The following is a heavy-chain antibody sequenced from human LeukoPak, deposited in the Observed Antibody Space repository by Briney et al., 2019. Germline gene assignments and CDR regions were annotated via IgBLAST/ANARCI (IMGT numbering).Heavy chain of an antibody. CDR1: GGSISSYY. CDR3: ARQGLYDFWSANYYYGMDV. D-gene: IGHD3-3*01. J-gene: IGHJ6*02. CDR2: IYYSGST. Sequence: SHTLSLTCTVSGGSISSYYWSWIRQPPGKGLEWIGYIYYSGSTNYNPSLKSRVTISVDSSKNQFSLKLSSVTAADTAVYYCARQGLYDFWSANYYYGMDVWGQGTTVTVSS. V-gene: IGHV4-59*08.